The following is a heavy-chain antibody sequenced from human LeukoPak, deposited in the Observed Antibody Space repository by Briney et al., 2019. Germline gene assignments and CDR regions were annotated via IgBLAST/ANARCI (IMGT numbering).Heavy chain of an antibody. Sequence: ASVKVSCKASGYTFTSYDINWVRQATGQGLEWMGWMNPNSGNTGYAQKFQGRVTITRNTSISTAYMELSSLRSEDTAVYYCASGADQSTDAFDIWGQGTMVTVSS. CDR1: GYTFTSYD. V-gene: IGHV1-8*03. CDR2: MNPNSGNT. J-gene: IGHJ3*02. CDR3: ASGADQSTDAFDI.